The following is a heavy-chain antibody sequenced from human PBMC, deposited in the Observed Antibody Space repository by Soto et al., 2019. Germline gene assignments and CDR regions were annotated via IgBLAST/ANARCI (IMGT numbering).Heavy chain of an antibody. CDR1: GFIFDDYA. CDR3: AKDWDYDSSGDFDY. Sequence: DVQLVESGGGLVQPGRSLRLSCAASGFIFDDYAMHWFRQAPGKGLEWVSGISWNSGSIGYADSVKGRFTISSDNGKNSLYLQMNSLRAEDTALDYCAKDWDYDSSGDFDYWCQGTLVTVSS. CDR2: ISWNSGSI. J-gene: IGHJ4*02. V-gene: IGHV3-9*01. D-gene: IGHD3-22*01.